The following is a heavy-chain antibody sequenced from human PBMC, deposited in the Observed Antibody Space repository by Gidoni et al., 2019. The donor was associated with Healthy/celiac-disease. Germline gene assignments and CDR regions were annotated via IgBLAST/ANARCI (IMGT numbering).Heavy chain of an antibody. CDR3: ARDPRYGSGSYSPPGYYYYGMDV. J-gene: IGHJ6*02. D-gene: IGHD3-10*01. Sequence: QVQLQESGPGLVKPSGTLSITCAVSGGSISSSNWWSWVRQPPGKGLEWIGEIYHSGSTNYNPSLKSRVTISVDKSKNQFSLKLSSVTAADTAVYYCARDPRYGSGSYSPPGYYYYGMDVWGQGTTVTVSS. V-gene: IGHV4-4*02. CDR2: IYHSGST. CDR1: GGSISSSNW.